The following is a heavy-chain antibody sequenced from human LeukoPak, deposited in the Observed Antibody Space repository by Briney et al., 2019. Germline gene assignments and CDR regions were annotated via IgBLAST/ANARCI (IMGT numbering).Heavy chain of an antibody. V-gene: IGHV4-34*01. CDR2: INHSGST. CDR1: GGSFSGCY. Sequence: SETLSLTCAVYGGSFSGCYWSWIRQPPGKGLEWIGEINHSGSTNYNPSLKSRVTISVDTSKNQFSLKLSSVTAADTAVYYCARAPRPANDYGDYYYYYGMDVWGQGTTVTVSS. J-gene: IGHJ6*02. CDR3: ARAPRPANDYGDYYYYYGMDV. D-gene: IGHD4-17*01.